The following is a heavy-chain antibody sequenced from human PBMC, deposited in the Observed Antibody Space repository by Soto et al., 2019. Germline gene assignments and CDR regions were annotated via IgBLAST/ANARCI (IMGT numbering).Heavy chain of an antibody. J-gene: IGHJ6*02. D-gene: IGHD2-21*01. V-gene: IGHV3-53*01. CDR3: ATELIAKYGMDV. Sequence: EVQLVESGGGLVQPGGSLRLSCAASGFTVSGNYVTWVRQAPGKGLEWVSVIYTDDNINYADSVTGRFTISRDNSKNTFYLQMNRLRVEDTAVYYCATELIAKYGMDVWGQGTTVTVSS. CDR2: IYTDDNI. CDR1: GFTVSGNY.